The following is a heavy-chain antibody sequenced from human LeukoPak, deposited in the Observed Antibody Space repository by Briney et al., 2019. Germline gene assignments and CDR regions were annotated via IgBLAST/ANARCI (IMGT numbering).Heavy chain of an antibody. Sequence: PGRSLRLSCAASGFTFSSYAMHWVRQAPGKGLEWVAVISYDGSNKYYADSVKGRFTISRDNSKNTLYLQMYSLRAEDTAVYYCARASTQWLVALAIGYWGQGTLVTVSS. CDR1: GFTFSSYA. CDR3: ARASTQWLVALAIGY. V-gene: IGHV3-30*04. J-gene: IGHJ4*02. CDR2: ISYDGSNK. D-gene: IGHD6-19*01.